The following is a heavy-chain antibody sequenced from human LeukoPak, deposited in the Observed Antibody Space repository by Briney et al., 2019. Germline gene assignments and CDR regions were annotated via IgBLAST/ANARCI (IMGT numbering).Heavy chain of an antibody. D-gene: IGHD3-10*01. J-gene: IGHJ6*02. CDR3: ARDLIWFGELENYYYGMDV. CDR2: IYTSGST. CDR1: GGSISSGSYY. V-gene: IGHV4-61*02. Sequence: SETLSLTCTVSGGSISSGSYYWSWIRQPAGKGLEWIGRIYTSGSTNYNPSLKSRVTISVDTSKNQFSLKLSSVTAADTAVYYCARDLIWFGELENYYYGMDVWGQGTTVTVSS.